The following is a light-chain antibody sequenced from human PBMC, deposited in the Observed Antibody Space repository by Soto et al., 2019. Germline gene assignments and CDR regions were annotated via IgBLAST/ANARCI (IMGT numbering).Light chain of an antibody. CDR2: DND. CDR1: SSNIGNNY. Sequence: QSVLTQPPSVSAAPGQKVTISCSGRSSNIGNNYVFWYQQLPGTAPKLLIYDNDKRPSGIPDRFSGSKSGTSATLGITGLQTGDEAGYYCATWDRILSVGVFGGGTKLTVL. CDR3: ATWDRILSVGV. V-gene: IGLV1-51*01. J-gene: IGLJ2*01.